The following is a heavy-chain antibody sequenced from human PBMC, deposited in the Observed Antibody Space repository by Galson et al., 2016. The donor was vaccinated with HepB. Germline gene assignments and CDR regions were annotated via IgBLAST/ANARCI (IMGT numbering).Heavy chain of an antibody. V-gene: IGHV3-43D*03. D-gene: IGHD6-19*01. Sequence: SLRLSCAASGFTFEDYVIHWVRQAPGKGLEWVSLINWDGSAAFYTDSVKGRFTISRDNRKNSLYLQMNSLTTEDTAFYFCAKASGRDYFFEHWGQGTLVTVSS. CDR1: GFTFEDYV. J-gene: IGHJ4*02. CDR3: AKASGRDYFFEH. CDR2: INWDGSAA.